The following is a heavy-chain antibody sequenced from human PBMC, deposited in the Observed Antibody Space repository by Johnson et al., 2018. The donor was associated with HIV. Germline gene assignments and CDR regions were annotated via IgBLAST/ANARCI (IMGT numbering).Heavy chain of an antibody. D-gene: IGHD5-18*01. CDR3: ARVVGYKYGSAGDNDAFDI. CDR2: ISYDGSNN. J-gene: IGHJ3*02. V-gene: IGHV3-30*04. CDR1: GFTFSSYA. Sequence: QVQLVESGGGVVQPGRSLRLSCAASGFTFSSYAMHWVRQAPGKWLEWVAVISYDGSNNYYAASVKGRFTLSSDNAKNSLSLQMNSLSAEDTALYYCARVVGYKYGSAGDNDAFDIWGQGTMVTVSS.